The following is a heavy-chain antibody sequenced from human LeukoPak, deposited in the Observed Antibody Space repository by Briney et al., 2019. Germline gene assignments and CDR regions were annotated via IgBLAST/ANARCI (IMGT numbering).Heavy chain of an antibody. CDR2: INHSGST. Sequence: KSSETLSLTCAVYGGSFSGYYWSWIRQPPGKGLEWIGEINHSGSTNYNPSLKSRVTISVDTSKNQFSLKLSSVTAADTAVYYCAGGGSPVGATNDYWGQGTLVTVSS. D-gene: IGHD1-26*01. V-gene: IGHV4-34*01. CDR3: AGGGSPVGATNDY. CDR1: GGSFSGYY. J-gene: IGHJ4*02.